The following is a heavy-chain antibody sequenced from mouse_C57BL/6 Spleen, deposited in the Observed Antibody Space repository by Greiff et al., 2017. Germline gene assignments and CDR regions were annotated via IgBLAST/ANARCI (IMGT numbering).Heavy chain of an antibody. CDR2: ISDGGSYT. D-gene: IGHD2-2*01. J-gene: IGHJ4*01. V-gene: IGHV5-4*03. Sequence: EVMLVESGGGLVKPGGSLKLSCAASGFTFSSYAMSWVRQTPEKRLEWVATISDGGSYTYYPDNVKGRFTISRDNAKNNLYLQMSHLKSEDTAMYYGASTGYYGYDGAMDYWGQGTSVTVSS. CDR3: ASTGYYGYDGAMDY. CDR1: GFTFSSYA.